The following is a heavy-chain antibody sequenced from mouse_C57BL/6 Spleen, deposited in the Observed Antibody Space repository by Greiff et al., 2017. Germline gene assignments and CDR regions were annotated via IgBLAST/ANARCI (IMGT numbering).Heavy chain of an antibody. Sequence: EVQLQQSGAELVRPGASVKLSCTASGFNIKDDYMHWVKQRPEQGLEWIGWIVPENGDTEYASKFQGKATITADTSSNTAYLQLSSLTSEDTAVYYCTKSNYGLYYAMDYWGQGTSVTVSS. CDR2: IVPENGDT. CDR3: TKSNYGLYYAMDY. V-gene: IGHV14-4*01. CDR1: GFNIKDDY. D-gene: IGHD2-5*01. J-gene: IGHJ4*01.